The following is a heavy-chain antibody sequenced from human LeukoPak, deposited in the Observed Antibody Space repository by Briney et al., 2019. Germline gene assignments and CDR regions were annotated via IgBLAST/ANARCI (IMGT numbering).Heavy chain of an antibody. D-gene: IGHD6-13*01. CDR1: GGSISSYY. CDR3: ARNGALRSSWYSAYYYYYMDV. V-gene: IGHV4-59*01. Sequence: SETLSLTCTVSGGSISSYYWSWIRQPPGKGLEWIGYIYYSGSTNYSPSLKSRVTISLDTSKNQFSLKLSSVTAADTAVYYCARNGALRSSWYSAYYYYYMDVWGKGTTVTISS. CDR2: IYYSGST. J-gene: IGHJ6*03.